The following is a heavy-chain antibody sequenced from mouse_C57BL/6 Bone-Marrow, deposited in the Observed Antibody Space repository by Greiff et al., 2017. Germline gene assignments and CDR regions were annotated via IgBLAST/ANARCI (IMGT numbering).Heavy chain of an antibody. J-gene: IGHJ4*01. V-gene: IGHV1-4*01. Sequence: VQLQQSGAELARPGASVKMSCKASGYTFTSYTMHWVKQRPGQGLEWIGYINPSSGYTKYNQKFKDKATLTADTSSRTAYMPLSSLTSEDSAVYYCASHYGSSFFRYAMDYWGQGTSVTVSS. CDR1: GYTFTSYT. D-gene: IGHD1-1*01. CDR2: INPSSGYT. CDR3: ASHYGSSFFRYAMDY.